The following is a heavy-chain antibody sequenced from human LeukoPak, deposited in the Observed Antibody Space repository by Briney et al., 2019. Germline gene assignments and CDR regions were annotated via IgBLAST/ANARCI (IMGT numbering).Heavy chain of an antibody. CDR3: ARELGTKESRQSGGGN. CDR2: ISSGSSTI. V-gene: IGHV3-48*04. J-gene: IGHJ4*02. CDR1: GFTFITYN. Sequence: GGSLRLSCAASGFTFITYNMNWVRQAPGKGLEFVSFISSGSSTIYYAESVTGRFTISRDDAKNSLYLQMNSLRAEDTAVYHCARELGTKESRQSGGGNWGQGTLVTVSS. D-gene: IGHD2-15*01.